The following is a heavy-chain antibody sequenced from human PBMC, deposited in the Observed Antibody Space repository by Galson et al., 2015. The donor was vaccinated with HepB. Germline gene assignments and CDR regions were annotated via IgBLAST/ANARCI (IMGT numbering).Heavy chain of an antibody. CDR1: GDSVSSNSAA. CDR3: ARGEYYDSSGYYYFWFDP. D-gene: IGHD3-22*01. CDR2: TYYRSKWYN. Sequence: CAISGDSVSSNSAAWNWIRQSPSRGLEWLGRTYYRSKWYNDYAVSVKSRITINPDTSKNQFSLQLNSVTPEDTAVYYCARGEYYDSSGYYYFWFDPWGQGTLFTVAA. V-gene: IGHV6-1*01. J-gene: IGHJ5*02.